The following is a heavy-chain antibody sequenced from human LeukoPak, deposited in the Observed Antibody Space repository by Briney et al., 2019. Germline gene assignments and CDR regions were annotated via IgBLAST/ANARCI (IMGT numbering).Heavy chain of an antibody. J-gene: IGHJ4*02. V-gene: IGHV3-9*01. Sequence: PGGSLRLSCAASGFTFDDYAMHWVRQAPGKGLEWVSGISWNSGSIGYVDSVKGRFTISRDNAKNSLYLQMNSLRAEDTALYYCATIRGYSYGPHYFDYWGQGTLVTVSS. CDR1: GFTFDDYA. CDR3: ATIRGYSYGPHYFDY. CDR2: ISWNSGSI. D-gene: IGHD5-18*01.